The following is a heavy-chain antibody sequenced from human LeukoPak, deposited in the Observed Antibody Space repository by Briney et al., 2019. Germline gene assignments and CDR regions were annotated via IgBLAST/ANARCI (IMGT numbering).Heavy chain of an antibody. Sequence: GGSLRLSCAAPGFAFSNYAMTWVRQAPGKGLEWVSSISGSGSSTYYADSVKGRFTISRDNSKNTLYLQMNSLRAEVTAVYYCAKLSYDFWSGSFDYWGQGTLVTVSS. V-gene: IGHV3-23*01. D-gene: IGHD3-3*01. J-gene: IGHJ4*02. CDR3: AKLSYDFWSGSFDY. CDR1: GFAFSNYA. CDR2: ISGSGSST.